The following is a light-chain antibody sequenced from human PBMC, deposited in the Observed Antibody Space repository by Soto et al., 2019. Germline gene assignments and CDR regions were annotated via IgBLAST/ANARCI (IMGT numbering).Light chain of an antibody. CDR2: DAS. CDR1: QSVSSY. Sequence: EIVLTHSPATLSLSPWERATLSCRASQSVSSYLAWYQQKPGQAPRLLIYDASNRATGIPARFSGSGSGTDFTLTISRLEPEDFAVYYCQQYGSSPPGLTFGGGTKVDIK. V-gene: IGKV3-20*01. J-gene: IGKJ4*01. CDR3: QQYGSSPPGLT.